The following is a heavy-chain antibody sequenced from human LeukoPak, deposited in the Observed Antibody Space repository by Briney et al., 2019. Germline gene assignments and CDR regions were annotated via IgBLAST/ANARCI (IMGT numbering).Heavy chain of an antibody. D-gene: IGHD3-22*01. J-gene: IGHJ4*02. V-gene: IGHV3-23*01. CDR2: ISGSGGST. Sequence: GGSLRLSCAASGFTFSSYAMSWGRQAPGKGLEWVSAISGSGGSTYYADSVKGRFTISRDNSKNTLYLQMNSLRAEDTAVYYCAKVGTYYYDSSGYYYGDYWGQGTLVTVSS. CDR1: GFTFSSYA. CDR3: AKVGTYYYDSSGYYYGDY.